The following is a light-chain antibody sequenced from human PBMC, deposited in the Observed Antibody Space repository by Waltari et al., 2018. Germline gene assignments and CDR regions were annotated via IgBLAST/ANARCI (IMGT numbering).Light chain of an antibody. J-gene: IGLJ2*01. Sequence: QSALTQPASVSGSPGQSITISCTSTSSDIGGYNYVPWYQQHPGKAPKLMIYQVTNRPSGVSNRFSGSKSGNTASLTVSGLQAEDEADYYCSSHTTIASHVIFGGGTKVTVL. CDR1: SSDIGGYNY. CDR3: SSHTTIASHVI. V-gene: IGLV2-14*01. CDR2: QVT.